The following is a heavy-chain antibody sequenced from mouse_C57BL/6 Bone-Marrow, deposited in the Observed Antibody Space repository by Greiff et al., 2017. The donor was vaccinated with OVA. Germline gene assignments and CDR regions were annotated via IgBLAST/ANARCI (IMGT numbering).Heavy chain of an antibody. J-gene: IGHJ3*01. V-gene: IGHV1-22*01. Sequence: VQLQQSGPELVKPGASVKMSCKASGYTFTDYNMHWVKQSHGKSLEWIGYINPNNGGTSYNQKFKGKATLTVNKSSSTAYMELRSLTSEDSAVYYCARGYYAKWEFAYWGQGTLVTVSA. CDR1: GYTFTDYN. D-gene: IGHD2-1*01. CDR3: ARGYYAKWEFAY. CDR2: INPNNGGT.